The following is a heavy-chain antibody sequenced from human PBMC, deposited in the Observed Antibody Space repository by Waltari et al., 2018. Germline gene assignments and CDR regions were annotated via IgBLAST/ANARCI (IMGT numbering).Heavy chain of an antibody. CDR1: GFTFNMYE. CDR3: ARDGGVPGLDV. Sequence: EEQGVESGGGLVQPGGSLRLSCAASGFTFNMYEMSWVRQAPGEVLGWASYINSSGTTIYDADSVKGRLTIYRDKAKNSLYLQMNSLRVGDTAVYYCARDGGVPGLDVWGRGTTVTVS. D-gene: IGHD3-10*01. V-gene: IGHV3-48*03. CDR2: INSSGTTI. J-gene: IGHJ6*03.